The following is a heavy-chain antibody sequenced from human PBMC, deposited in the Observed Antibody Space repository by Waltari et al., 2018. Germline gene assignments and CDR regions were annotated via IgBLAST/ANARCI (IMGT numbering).Heavy chain of an antibody. Sequence: QVQLVQSGAEVKKPGSSVKVSCKASGGTFSSYAISWVRQAPGQGLEWMGRIIPIFGTANYAQKFQGRVTITADKSTSTAYMELSSLRSEDTAVDYCAIVTFDYYDSSGHDYWGQGTLVTVSS. D-gene: IGHD3-22*01. CDR2: IIPIFGTA. CDR1: GGTFSSYA. J-gene: IGHJ4*02. V-gene: IGHV1-69*13. CDR3: AIVTFDYYDSSGHDY.